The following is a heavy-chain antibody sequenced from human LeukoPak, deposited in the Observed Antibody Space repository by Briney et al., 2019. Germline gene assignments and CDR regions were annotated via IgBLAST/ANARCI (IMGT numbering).Heavy chain of an antibody. Sequence: SETLSLTCTVSGGSISSYYWSWIRQPPGKGLEWIGYISYSGSTSYNPSLRSRVTISADTSKNQFSLKLSSVTAADTAVYYCASDGRDNSGYYEAYYLDYWGQGPLVTVSS. V-gene: IGHV4-59*08. CDR1: GGSISSYY. J-gene: IGHJ4*02. D-gene: IGHD3-22*01. CDR3: ASDGRDNSGYYEAYYLDY. CDR2: ISYSGST.